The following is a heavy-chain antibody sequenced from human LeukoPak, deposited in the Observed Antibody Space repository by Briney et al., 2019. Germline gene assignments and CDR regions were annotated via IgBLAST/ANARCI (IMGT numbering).Heavy chain of an antibody. CDR2: IYYSGST. CDR1: GRSISSYY. Sequence: SETLSLTCTVSGRSISSYYWSWIRQPPGKGLEWIGYIYYSGSTNYNPSLKSRLTISVDTSKNQFSLKLSSVSAADTAVYYCARVGGDYGDYGSTFNWFDPWGQGTLGTVSS. CDR3: ARVGGDYGDYGSTFNWFDP. J-gene: IGHJ5*02. D-gene: IGHD4-17*01. V-gene: IGHV4-59*01.